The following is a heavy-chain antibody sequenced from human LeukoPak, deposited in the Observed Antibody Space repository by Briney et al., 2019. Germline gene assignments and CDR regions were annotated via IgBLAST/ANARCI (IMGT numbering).Heavy chain of an antibody. V-gene: IGHV3-23*01. Sequence: GGSLRLSCAASGFTFSSYWMSWVRQAPGKGLEWVSGISPNGVITYYADSVKGRFTISRDNSKGTVYLQMNSLRPEDTAVYYCAKDDAWLQFGDWGRGTLVTVSS. CDR1: GFTFSSYW. J-gene: IGHJ4*02. D-gene: IGHD5-24*01. CDR2: ISPNGVIT. CDR3: AKDDAWLQFGD.